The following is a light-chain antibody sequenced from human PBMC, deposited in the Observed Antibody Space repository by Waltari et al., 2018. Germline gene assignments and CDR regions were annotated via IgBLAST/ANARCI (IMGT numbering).Light chain of an antibody. V-gene: IGLV1-44*01. CDR3: AAWDDSLNGVV. Sequence: QSVLTQPPSASGTPGQRVTISCSGSSSNIGSNTVNWYQQHPGTAPKLRICSNNQRPSGVPARFSGSKSGTSASLAITGLQSEDEADYYCAAWDDSLNGVVFGGGTKLTVL. CDR2: SNN. J-gene: IGLJ2*01. CDR1: SSNIGSNT.